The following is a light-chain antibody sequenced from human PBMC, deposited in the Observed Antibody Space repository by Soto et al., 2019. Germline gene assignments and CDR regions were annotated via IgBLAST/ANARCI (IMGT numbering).Light chain of an antibody. CDR2: WAS. CDR3: QQYFGSPLT. V-gene: IGKV4-1*01. CDR1: QSVLYSSNNKNY. Sequence: DIVMTQSPDSLAVSLGERATINCRSSQSVLYSSNNKNYLAWYQQKPGQPPKLLFYWASSLQSGVPDRFSGSGSGTDFTLTIRSLQAEDVAVYYCQQYFGSPLTFGGGTTVEIK. J-gene: IGKJ4*01.